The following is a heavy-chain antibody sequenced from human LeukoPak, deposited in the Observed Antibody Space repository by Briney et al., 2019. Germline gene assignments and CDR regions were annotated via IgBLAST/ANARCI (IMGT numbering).Heavy chain of an antibody. J-gene: IGHJ5*02. CDR2: INPNSGGT. D-gene: IGHD3-10*01. CDR1: GYTFTGYY. Sequence: GASVKVSCKASGYTFTGYYMHWVRQAPGQGLEWMGWINPNSGGTNYAQKFQGRVTMTRDTSISTAYMELSSLRSEDTAVYYCARRRSITKTNWFDPWGQGTLVTVSS. CDR3: ARRRSITKTNWFDP. V-gene: IGHV1-2*02.